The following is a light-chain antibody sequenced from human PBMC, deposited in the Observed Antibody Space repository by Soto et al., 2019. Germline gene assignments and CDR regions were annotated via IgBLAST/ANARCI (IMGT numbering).Light chain of an antibody. CDR3: QQYSNYPVA. CDR1: QSIGSW. J-gene: IGKJ2*01. CDR2: DAS. Sequence: DIQMTQSPSTLSASVGDRVTITCRASQSIGSWLAWYQQRPGNAPRLLIYDASSLESGVPSRFSGGGSGTEFTLTISSLQPDDFASYYCQQYSNYPVAFGQGTKLEIK. V-gene: IGKV1-5*01.